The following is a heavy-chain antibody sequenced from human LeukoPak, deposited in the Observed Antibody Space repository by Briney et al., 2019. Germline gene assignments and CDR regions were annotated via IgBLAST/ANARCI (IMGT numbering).Heavy chain of an antibody. J-gene: IGHJ4*02. CDR2: INPNSGGT. V-gene: IGHV1-2*02. CDR3: ARDRDDSSGYYRETLFDY. Sequence: ASVKVSCKASGYTFTGYYLHWVRQAPGQGLEWMGWINPNSGGTNYAQKFQGRVTMTRDTSISTAYMELSRLRSDDTAVYYCARDRDDSSGYYRETLFDYWGQGTLVTVSS. CDR1: GYTFTGYY. D-gene: IGHD3-22*01.